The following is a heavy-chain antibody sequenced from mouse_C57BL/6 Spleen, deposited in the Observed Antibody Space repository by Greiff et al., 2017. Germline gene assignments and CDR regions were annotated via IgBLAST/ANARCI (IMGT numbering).Heavy chain of an antibody. CDR3: TRPIFPHYYGSSYGCFDY. CDR1: GYTFTGYW. J-gene: IGHJ2*01. Sequence: VQLQQSGAELTKPGASVKLSCKATGYTFTGYWIEWVKQRPGHGLEWIGDILPGSGSTNYNEKFKGKTTFTADTSSNTAYMELSSLTTEDSAIYYCTRPIFPHYYGSSYGCFDYWGQGTTLTVSS. CDR2: ILPGSGST. V-gene: IGHV1-9*01. D-gene: IGHD1-1*01.